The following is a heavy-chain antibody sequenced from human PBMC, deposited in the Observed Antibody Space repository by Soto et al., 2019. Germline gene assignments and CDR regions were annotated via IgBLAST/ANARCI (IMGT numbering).Heavy chain of an antibody. D-gene: IGHD6-13*01. CDR3: ARDLAAAGPFDY. CDR1: GYTFTNYA. Sequence: QVQLVQSGAEVKKPGASVKVSCKASGYTFTNYAFSWVRQAPGQGLEWMGWISAYNGNTNYPQKLQGRVTMTTDTTTSTAYMELRSLRSDDTAVYYCARDLAAAGPFDYWGQGTLVTVSS. CDR2: ISAYNGNT. J-gene: IGHJ4*02. V-gene: IGHV1-18*01.